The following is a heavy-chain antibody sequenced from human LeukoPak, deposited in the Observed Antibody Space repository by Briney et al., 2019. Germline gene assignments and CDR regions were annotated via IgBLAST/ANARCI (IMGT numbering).Heavy chain of an antibody. CDR2: VSGSDTGT. CDR1: GFTFSTYA. V-gene: IGHV3-23*01. D-gene: IGHD2-2*01. CDR3: AKDRHAPGRYCSSTSCFPFDS. J-gene: IGHJ5*01. Sequence: GGSLRLSCAASGFTFSTYAMSWVRQAPGKGLEWVSAVSGSDTGTYYTDSVKGRFTISRDNTKNTLYLQMNSLRAEDTAVYYCAKDRHAPGRYCSSTSCFPFDSWGQGTLVTVSS.